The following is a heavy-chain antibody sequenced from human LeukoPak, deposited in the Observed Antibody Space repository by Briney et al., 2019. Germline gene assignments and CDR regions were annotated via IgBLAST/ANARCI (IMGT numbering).Heavy chain of an antibody. CDR3: ARGAYSSSWYSYSWFDP. CDR2: MNPNSGNT. J-gene: IGHJ5*02. D-gene: IGHD6-13*01. CDR1: GGTFSSYA. Sequence: ASVKVSCKASGGTFSSYAISWVRQAPGQGLEWMGWMNPNSGNTGYAQKFQGRVTMTRNTSISTAYMELSSLRSEDTAVYYCARGAYSSSWYSYSWFDPWGQGTLVTVSS. V-gene: IGHV1-8*02.